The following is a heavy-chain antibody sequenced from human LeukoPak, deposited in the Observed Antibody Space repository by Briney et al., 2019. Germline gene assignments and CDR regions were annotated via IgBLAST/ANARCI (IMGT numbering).Heavy chain of an antibody. V-gene: IGHV1-69*13. Sequence: ASVKVSCKASGGTFSTYAFSWVRQAPGQGLEWMGGIIPIFGTANYAQKFQGRVTITADESTSTAYMELSSLRSEDTAVYYCARGLYGSGSYFPYNWFDPWGQGTLVTVSS. CDR3: ARGLYGSGSYFPYNWFDP. CDR1: GGTFSTYA. CDR2: IIPIFGTA. D-gene: IGHD3-10*01. J-gene: IGHJ5*02.